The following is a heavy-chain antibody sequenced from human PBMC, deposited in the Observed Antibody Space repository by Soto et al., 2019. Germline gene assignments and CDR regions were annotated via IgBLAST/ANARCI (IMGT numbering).Heavy chain of an antibody. CDR2: INHSGST. CDR1: GGSFSCYY. J-gene: IGHJ6*02. D-gene: IGHD6-6*01. Sequence: SETLSLTCAVYGGSFSCYYWIWIRQPPGKGLEWIGEINHSGSTNYNPSLKSRVTISVDTSKNQFSLKLSSVTAADTAVYYCARVYSSSGYYYGMDVWGQGTTVTVSS. V-gene: IGHV4-34*01. CDR3: ARVYSSSGYYYGMDV.